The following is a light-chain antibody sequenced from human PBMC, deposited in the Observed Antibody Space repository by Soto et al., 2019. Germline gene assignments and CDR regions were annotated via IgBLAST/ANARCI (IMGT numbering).Light chain of an antibody. J-gene: IGKJ1*01. Sequence: IQMTQSPSSLSASVGDRVSITCRASQSIGTFLNWYQQKPGEAPNLLIHTSFTLYSGVPSRFSGTGSGTDFTVTISSLQPEDFATYYCQQFNSYPWTFGQGTKVDVK. CDR1: QSIGTF. CDR2: TSF. V-gene: IGKV1-39*01. CDR3: QQFNSYPWT.